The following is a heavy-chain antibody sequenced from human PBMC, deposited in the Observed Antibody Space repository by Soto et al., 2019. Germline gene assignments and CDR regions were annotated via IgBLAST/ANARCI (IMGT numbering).Heavy chain of an antibody. V-gene: IGHV1-8*01. CDR1: GYTFTIHD. J-gene: IGHJ6*03. CDR2: MNPRSGNS. CDR3: AGARNMDV. Sequence: QVRLVQSGAEVKKPGASVKVSCEAAGYTFTIHDINWVRQAAGQGLEWMGWMNPRSGNSGFAQKFQGRVTMTRDTSKSTAYMELDSLRSEDTAVYYCAGARNMDVWGNGTTVTFSS.